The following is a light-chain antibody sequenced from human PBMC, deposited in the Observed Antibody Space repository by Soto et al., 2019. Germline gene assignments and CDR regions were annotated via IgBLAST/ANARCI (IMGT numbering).Light chain of an antibody. CDR3: QQRSNWSWT. CDR2: DAS. Sequence: EIVLTQSPATLSLSPGERATLSCRASPSVSSYLAWYQPKAGKAPRLLIYDASNRATGIPARFSGSGSGTDYTLTISSLEPEDFAVYYCQQRSNWSWTFGQGTKVEIK. J-gene: IGKJ1*01. CDR1: PSVSSY. V-gene: IGKV3-11*01.